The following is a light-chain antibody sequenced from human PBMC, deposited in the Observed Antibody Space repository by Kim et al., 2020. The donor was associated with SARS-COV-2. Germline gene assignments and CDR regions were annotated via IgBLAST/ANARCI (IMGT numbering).Light chain of an antibody. J-gene: IGLJ3*02. CDR2: YNN. CDR3: STWYDSRNGWV. CDR1: SSNIGSNN. V-gene: IGLV1-47*02. Sequence: GQRVPISCSGSSSNIGSNNVVWCHQQPRTAPTLLIFYNNQRPSGGPDGFSGCSSGTSASLVISCVRSEEEADDYCSTWYDSRNGWVFGGGTQLTVL.